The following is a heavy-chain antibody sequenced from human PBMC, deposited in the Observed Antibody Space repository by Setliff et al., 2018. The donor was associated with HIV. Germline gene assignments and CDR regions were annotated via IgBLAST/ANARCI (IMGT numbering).Heavy chain of an antibody. CDR2: INANSGSP. V-gene: IGHV7-4-1*02. J-gene: IGHJ5*02. CDR3: ARALYGDYGGDINWFDP. CDR1: GYTFTTYG. Sequence: ASVKVSCKASGYTFTTYGMNWVRQAPGQGLEWMGWINANSGSPTYAQAFTGRFVFSVDTAVSTAYLHISRLKAEDTAVYYCARALYGDYGGDINWFDPWGQGTLVTVSS. D-gene: IGHD4-17*01.